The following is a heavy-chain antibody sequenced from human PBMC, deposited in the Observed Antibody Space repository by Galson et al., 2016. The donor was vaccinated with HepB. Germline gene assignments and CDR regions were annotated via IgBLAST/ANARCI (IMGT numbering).Heavy chain of an antibody. J-gene: IGHJ1*01. CDR2: FYPGGNT. V-gene: IGHV4-59*11. CDR1: GGTISGHS. Sequence: SETLSLTCTVSGGTISGHSWCWIRQSPGKGLEWIGYFYPGGNTYNNPSLESRVTMSVDASKNQFSLKLMSVTAADTAVYYCTREIQDRGYFQDWGQGALVTVST. CDR3: TREIQDRGYFQD. D-gene: IGHD1-26*01.